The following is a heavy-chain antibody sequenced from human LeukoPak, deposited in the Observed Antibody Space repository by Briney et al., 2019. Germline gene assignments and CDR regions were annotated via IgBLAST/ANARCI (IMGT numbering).Heavy chain of an antibody. J-gene: IGHJ5*02. CDR2: ISPYSGNT. CDR1: GYTFSSYG. CDR3: ARDSASVWPGSSGWSHWFDP. D-gene: IGHD6-19*01. Sequence: ASVKVSCKASGYTFSSYGVSWVRQAPGQGLEWMGWISPYSGNTSYAQKFQGRVTMTTDTSTSKAYMELRSLRADDTAGYYCARDSASVWPGSSGWSHWFDPWGQGTLVSVSS. V-gene: IGHV1-18*01.